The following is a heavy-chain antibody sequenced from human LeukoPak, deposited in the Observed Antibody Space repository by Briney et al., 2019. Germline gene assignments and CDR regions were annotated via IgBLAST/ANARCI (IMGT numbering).Heavy chain of an antibody. CDR1: GFTFSSYA. V-gene: IGHV3-23*01. CDR2: VSGSGDST. D-gene: IGHD6-19*01. CDR3: ARDMEQWLVQDWYFDL. J-gene: IGHJ2*01. Sequence: GGSLRLSCAAFGFTFSSYAMSWVRQAPGKGLEWVSAVSGSGDSTYYAASVKGRFTISRDNSKNTLHLQMNILRAEDTAVYYCARDMEQWLVQDWYFDLWGRGTLVTVSS.